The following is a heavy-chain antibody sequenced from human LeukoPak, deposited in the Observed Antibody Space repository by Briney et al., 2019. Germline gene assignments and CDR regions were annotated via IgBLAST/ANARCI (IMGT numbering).Heavy chain of an antibody. CDR1: GYSISSGHY. D-gene: IGHD6-19*01. CDR2: ISQSGST. CDR3: ARPLAVAGSFDY. V-gene: IGHV4-38-2*02. Sequence: PSETLSLTCTVSGYSISSGHYWGWIRQPPGKGLQWIGSISQSGSTYSNPSLKSRATMSVDTSKNQFSLKLSSVTAADTAVYYCARPLAVAGSFDYWGQGTLVTVSS. J-gene: IGHJ4*02.